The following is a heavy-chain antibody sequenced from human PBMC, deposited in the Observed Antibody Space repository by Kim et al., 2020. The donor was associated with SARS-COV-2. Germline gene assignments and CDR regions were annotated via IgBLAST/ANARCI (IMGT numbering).Heavy chain of an antibody. CDR3: AKVGDY. Sequence: GSLRLSCVASGFTFSDYGMHWVRQAPGKGLEWVALISYDGNNEYYADSVKGRFTISRDNSKNTLYLQINSPGAEDTAVYYCAKVGDYWGQGTLVTVSS. CDR2: ISYDGNNE. CDR1: GFTFSDYG. D-gene: IGHD3-3*01. V-gene: IGHV3-30*18. J-gene: IGHJ4*02.